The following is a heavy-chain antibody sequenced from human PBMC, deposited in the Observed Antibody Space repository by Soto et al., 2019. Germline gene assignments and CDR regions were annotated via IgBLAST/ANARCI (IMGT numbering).Heavy chain of an antibody. V-gene: IGHV3-21*01. D-gene: IGHD3-22*01. CDR2: ISTTSSYI. J-gene: IGHJ5*02. CDR3: ARYSSGVISNLFDP. Sequence: GGSLRLSCAASGFTFSHYSMNWVRQAPGKGLEWVSSISTTSSYIYYADSVKGRFTISRDNAGNSLYLQMNSLRAEDTAVYYCARYSSGVISNLFDPWGQGTLVTVSS. CDR1: GFTFSHYS.